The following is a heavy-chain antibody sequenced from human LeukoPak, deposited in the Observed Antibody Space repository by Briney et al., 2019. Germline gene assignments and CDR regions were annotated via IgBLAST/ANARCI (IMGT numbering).Heavy chain of an antibody. D-gene: IGHD3-10*01. CDR3: ARALRPNLGYYYYGMDV. CDR2: IYYSGST. J-gene: IGHJ6*02. Sequence: PSETLSLTCTVSGCSISSGGYDWGWIRQPPGKGLEWIVYIYYSGSTNYNPSLKSQFTISVDTSKNQFSLKLSSVTAADTAVYYCARALRPNLGYYYYGMDVWGQGTTVTVSS. V-gene: IGHV4-61*08. CDR1: GCSISSGGYD.